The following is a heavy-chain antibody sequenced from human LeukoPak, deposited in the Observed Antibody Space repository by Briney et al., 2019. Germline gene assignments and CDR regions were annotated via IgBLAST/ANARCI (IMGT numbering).Heavy chain of an antibody. CDR3: ARGAVAGTDY. D-gene: IGHD6-19*01. Sequence: ASVKVSCKASGYTFTGYYMYWVRQAPGQGLEWMGWINPNSGGTNYAQKFQGRVTITADKSTSTAYMELSSLRSEDTAVYYCARGAVAGTDYWGQGTLVTVSS. CDR1: GYTFTGYY. J-gene: IGHJ4*02. V-gene: IGHV1-2*02. CDR2: INPNSGGT.